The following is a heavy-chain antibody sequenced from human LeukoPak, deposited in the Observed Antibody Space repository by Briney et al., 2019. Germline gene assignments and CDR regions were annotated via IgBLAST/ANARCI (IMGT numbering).Heavy chain of an antibody. Sequence: PGGSLRLSCSASGFTFSYYAMTWVRQAPGKGLEWVSAISGSDGSTYYADSVKGRFSISRDNSKNTLYQQMNTLRAEDTAVYYWSRGSAIVVIPAAFSWFDPWGQGTLITVSS. D-gene: IGHD2-2*01. CDR3: SRGSAIVVIPAAFSWFDP. CDR2: ISGSDGST. J-gene: IGHJ5*02. V-gene: IGHV3-23*01. CDR1: GFTFSYYA.